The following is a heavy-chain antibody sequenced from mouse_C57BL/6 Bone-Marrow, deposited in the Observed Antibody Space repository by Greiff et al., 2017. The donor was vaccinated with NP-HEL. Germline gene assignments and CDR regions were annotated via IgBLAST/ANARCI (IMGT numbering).Heavy chain of an antibody. CDR1: GYTLTSYD. D-gene: IGHD1-1*01. CDR2: IYPRDGST. V-gene: IGHV1-85*01. Sequence: VQLQQSGPELVKPGASVKLSCKASGYTLTSYDINWVKQRPGQGLEWIGWIYPRDGSTKYNEKFKGKATLTVDTSSSTAYMELHSLTSEDSAVYFCAREIPYYYGSSYEFDYWGQGTTLTVSS. J-gene: IGHJ2*01. CDR3: AREIPYYYGSSYEFDY.